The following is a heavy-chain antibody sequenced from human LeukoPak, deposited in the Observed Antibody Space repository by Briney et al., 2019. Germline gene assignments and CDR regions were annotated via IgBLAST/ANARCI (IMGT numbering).Heavy chain of an antibody. CDR2: INEDGSRT. CDR3: ARGGRVVHGVDV. V-gene: IGHV3-74*01. CDR1: GFTFSFHW. Sequence: GGSLRLSCAASGFTFSFHWMHWVRQAPGKGLVWVSRINEDGSRTNYADSVKGRFTISRDNAKNTLYLQMSSLRVEDTAVYYCARGGRVVHGVDVWGQGTTVTVSS. J-gene: IGHJ6*02. D-gene: IGHD6-6*01.